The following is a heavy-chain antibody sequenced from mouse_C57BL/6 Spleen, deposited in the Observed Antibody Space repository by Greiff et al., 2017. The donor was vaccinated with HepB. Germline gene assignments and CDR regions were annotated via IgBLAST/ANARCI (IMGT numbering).Heavy chain of an antibody. CDR1: GFTFSDYG. V-gene: IGHV5-17*01. Sequence: EVKLVESGGGLVKPGGSLKLSCAASGFTFSDYGMHWVRQAPEKGLEWVAYISSGSSTIYYADTVKGRFTISRDNAKNTLFLQMTSLRSEDTAMYYCGGSYDGYSAWFAYWGQGTLVTVSA. CDR2: ISSGSSTI. CDR3: GGSYDGYSAWFAY. J-gene: IGHJ3*01. D-gene: IGHD2-3*01.